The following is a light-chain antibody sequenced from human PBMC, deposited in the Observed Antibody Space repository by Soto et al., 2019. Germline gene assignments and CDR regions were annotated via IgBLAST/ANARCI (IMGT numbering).Light chain of an antibody. CDR3: QQYSSSPSIT. CDR2: GAS. Sequence: EIVLTQSPGTLSLSPRKRGTLSFWARQSFSSGYLAWYQQRPCQAPRFLICGASTRPTGITDRFSGSGSGTDFTLTISRLEPEDFAVYYCQQYSSSPSITFGQGTRLEIK. J-gene: IGKJ5*01. CDR1: QSFSSGY. V-gene: IGKV3-20*01.